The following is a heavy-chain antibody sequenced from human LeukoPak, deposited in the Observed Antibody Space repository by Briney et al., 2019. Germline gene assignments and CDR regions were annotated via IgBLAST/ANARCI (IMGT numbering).Heavy chain of an antibody. V-gene: IGHV1-2*02. CDR2: INPKSGDT. D-gene: IGHD6-13*01. J-gene: IGHJ5*02. CDR1: GYIFTGYY. Sequence: ASVKVSCKASGYIFTGYYIHWVHQAPGKGLEWMGWINPKSGDTNYAQKFQGRITMTRDTPISAAYMELSSLTSDDTAVYYCARGYRSSAYISWGQGTLVTVSS. CDR3: ARGYRSSAYIS.